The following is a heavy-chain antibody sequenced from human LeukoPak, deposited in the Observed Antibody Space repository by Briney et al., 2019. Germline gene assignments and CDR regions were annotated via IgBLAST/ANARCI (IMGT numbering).Heavy chain of an antibody. J-gene: IGHJ4*02. V-gene: IGHV1-2*02. Sequence: ASVKVSFKASGYTFTGNYMHWVRQAPGQGLEWMGWINPNSGGTNYAQKFQGRVTMTRDTSISTAYMELSGLRPDDTAVYYCARATATAFDYWGQGTLVTVSS. CDR2: INPNSGGT. D-gene: IGHD1-14*01. CDR1: GYTFTGNY. CDR3: ARATATAFDY.